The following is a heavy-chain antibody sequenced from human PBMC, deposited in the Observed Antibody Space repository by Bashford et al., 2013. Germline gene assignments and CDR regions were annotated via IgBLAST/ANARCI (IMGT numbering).Heavy chain of an antibody. CDR3: TKDVANGLRKVMDV. CDR2: ISANGGRI. J-gene: IGHJ6*03. Sequence: VRQAPGKGPEWVSGISANGGRIFYADSVRGRFRISRDNSKNTLHLEMTSLRAEDTARYYCTKDVANGLRKVMDVWGKGTTVTVSS. D-gene: IGHD5-24*01. V-gene: IGHV3-23*01.